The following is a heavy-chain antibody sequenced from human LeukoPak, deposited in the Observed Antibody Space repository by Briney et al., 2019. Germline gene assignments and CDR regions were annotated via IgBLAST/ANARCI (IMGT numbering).Heavy chain of an antibody. Sequence: GGSLRLSCEASGFTFSSYGMHWVRQAPGKGLEWVAVISYDGSNKYYADSVKGRFTISRDNSKNTLYLQMNSLRAEDTAVYHCAKDTKVAGRLPQLDYWGQGTLVTVSS. V-gene: IGHV3-30*18. CDR2: ISYDGSNK. J-gene: IGHJ4*02. D-gene: IGHD6-19*01. CDR3: AKDTKVAGRLPQLDY. CDR1: GFTFSSYG.